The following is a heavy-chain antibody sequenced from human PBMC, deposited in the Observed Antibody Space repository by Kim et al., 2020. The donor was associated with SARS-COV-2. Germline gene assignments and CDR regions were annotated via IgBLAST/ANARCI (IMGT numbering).Heavy chain of an antibody. J-gene: IGHJ3*02. CDR1: GGSFSGYY. V-gene: IGHV4-34*01. Sequence: SETLSLTCAVYGGSFSGYYWSWIRQPPGKGLEWIGEINHSGSTNYNPSLKSRVTISVDTSKNQFSLKLSSVTAADTAVYYCARFVYYDILTGYRNRAVHAFDIWGQGTMVTVSS. D-gene: IGHD3-9*01. CDR2: INHSGST. CDR3: ARFVYYDILTGYRNRAVHAFDI.